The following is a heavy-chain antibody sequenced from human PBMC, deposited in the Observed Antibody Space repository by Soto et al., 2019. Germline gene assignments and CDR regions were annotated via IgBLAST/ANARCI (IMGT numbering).Heavy chain of an antibody. CDR1: GFTFDDYA. V-gene: IGHV3-9*01. Sequence: GGSLRLSCAASGFTFDDYAMHWVRQAPGKGLEWVSGISWNSGSIGYADSVKGRFTISRDNAKNSLYLQMNSLRAEDTALYYCAKDSSGWPNKGDAFDIWGQGTMVTVSS. CDR3: AKDSSGWPNKGDAFDI. D-gene: IGHD6-19*01. CDR2: ISWNSGSI. J-gene: IGHJ3*02.